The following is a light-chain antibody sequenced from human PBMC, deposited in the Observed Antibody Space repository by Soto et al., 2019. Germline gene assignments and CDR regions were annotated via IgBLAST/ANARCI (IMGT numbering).Light chain of an antibody. CDR2: DAS. J-gene: IGKJ4*01. CDR3: QRYCTSFS. Sequence: EIVLTQSPGTLSLSPGDRATLSCRASQSVYNNYLAWYQQKPGQAPRLLIYDASARFTGIPDRFSGSGSGTDFTLTISRLEPEDFAVYYCQRYCTSFSFGGGTKVEIK. CDR1: QSVYNNY. V-gene: IGKV3-20*01.